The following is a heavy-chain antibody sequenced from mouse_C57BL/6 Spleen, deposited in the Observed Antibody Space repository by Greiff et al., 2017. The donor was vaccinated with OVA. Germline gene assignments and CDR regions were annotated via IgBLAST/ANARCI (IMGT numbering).Heavy chain of an antibody. CDR3: ARDGLPRKYFDV. V-gene: IGHV5-16*01. Sequence: EVQVVESEGGLVQPGSSMKLSCTASGFTFSDYYMAWVRQVPEKGLEWVANINYDGSSTYYLDSLKSRFIISRDNAKNILYLQMSSLKSEDTATYYCARDGLPRKYFDVWGTGTTVTVSS. CDR1: GFTFSDYY. CDR2: INYDGSST. J-gene: IGHJ1*03. D-gene: IGHD2-10*01.